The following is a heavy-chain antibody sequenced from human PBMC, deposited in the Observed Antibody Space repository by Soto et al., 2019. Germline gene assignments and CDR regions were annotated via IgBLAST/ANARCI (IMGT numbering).Heavy chain of an antibody. D-gene: IGHD1-1*01. V-gene: IGHV3-53*01. CDR1: GLTISGKKY. J-gene: IGHJ3*01. Sequence: DVQLVESGGGLIQPGESLRLSCAAFGLTISGKKYVAWVRQAPGKGLEWVSGLYDVDGSFYADSVRGRFTTSSDSSKTTVYLQMNDLRPDDTAVYYCAPWHEREHAYDVWGQGTTVTVSS. CDR3: APWHEREHAYDV. CDR2: LYDVDGS.